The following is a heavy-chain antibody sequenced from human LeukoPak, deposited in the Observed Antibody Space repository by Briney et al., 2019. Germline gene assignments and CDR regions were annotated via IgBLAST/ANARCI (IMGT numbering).Heavy chain of an antibody. V-gene: IGHV1-18*01. J-gene: IGHJ3*02. Sequence: ASVKVSCKASGYTFTSYGISWVRQAPGQGLEWMGWISAYNGNTNYAQKLQGRVTMTTDTSTSTAYMELRSLRSDDTAVYYCAGQRWGPDAFDIWGQGTMVTVSS. CDR3: AGQRWGPDAFDI. CDR2: ISAYNGNT. D-gene: IGHD5-24*01. CDR1: GYTFTSYG.